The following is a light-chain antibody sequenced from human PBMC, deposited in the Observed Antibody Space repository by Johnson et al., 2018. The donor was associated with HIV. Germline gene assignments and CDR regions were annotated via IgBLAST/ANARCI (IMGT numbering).Light chain of an antibody. J-gene: IGLJ1*01. CDR3: GTWDSSLSTEV. Sequence: QSVLTQPASVSAAPGQKVTISCSVSNSNIGKNYVSWYQQLPGTAPKLLIYDNTKRPSGLPDRFSGSKSGPSATLGITGLQTGDEADYYCGTWDSSLSTEVFGTVTKVTVL. CDR1: NSNIGKNY. V-gene: IGLV1-51*01. CDR2: DNT.